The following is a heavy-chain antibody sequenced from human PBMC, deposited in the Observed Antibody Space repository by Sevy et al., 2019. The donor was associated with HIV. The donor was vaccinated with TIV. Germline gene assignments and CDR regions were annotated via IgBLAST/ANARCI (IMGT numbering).Heavy chain of an antibody. CDR2: INPNSGGT. CDR3: ARAVSGSYPSFDY. J-gene: IGHJ4*02. V-gene: IGHV1-2*02. D-gene: IGHD1-26*01. Sequence: ASVKVSCKASGYTFTGYYMHWVRQAPGQGLEWMGWINPNSGGTNYAQKFQGRDTMTRDTSISTAYMELSRLRSDDTAVYYCARAVSGSYPSFDYWGQGTLVTVSS. CDR1: GYTFTGYY.